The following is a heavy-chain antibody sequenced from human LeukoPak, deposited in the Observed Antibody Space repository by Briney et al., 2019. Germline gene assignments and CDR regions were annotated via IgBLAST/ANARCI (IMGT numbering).Heavy chain of an antibody. CDR2: FYTSGST. J-gene: IGHJ2*01. CDR3: ARVSSSWYQDWYFDL. V-gene: IGHV4-61*02. D-gene: IGHD6-13*01. CDR1: GGSISSGSNY. Sequence: SETLSLTCTVSGGSISSGSNYWSWIRQPAGKGLEWIGRFYTSGSTNYNPSLKSRVIMSVDTSKNQFSLKLSSVTAADTAVYYCARVSSSWYQDWYFDLWGRGTLVTVSS.